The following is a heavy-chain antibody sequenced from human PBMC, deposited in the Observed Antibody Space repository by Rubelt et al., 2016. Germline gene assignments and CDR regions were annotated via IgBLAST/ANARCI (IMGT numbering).Heavy chain of an antibody. J-gene: IGHJ4*02. CDR3: AGSWYRFDY. V-gene: IGHV4-59*08. Sequence: QLLLQESGPGLVKPSETLSLTCTVSGSSISTYYWSWIRQPPGKGLEWIGYIYYSGSTNYNPSLKSRVTISVDTSKNQMTLNVTSGTGADTAGYYCAGSWYRFDYWGQGTRVTVSS. D-gene: IGHD6-13*01. CDR1: GSSISTYY. CDR2: IYYSGST.